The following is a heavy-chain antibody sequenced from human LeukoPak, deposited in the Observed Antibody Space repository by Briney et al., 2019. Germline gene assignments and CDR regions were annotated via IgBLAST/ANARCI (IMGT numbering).Heavy chain of an antibody. Sequence: PSETLSLTCTVSGGSISSYYWSWIRQPAGKGLEWIGRIYTSGTTHYNPSLKSRVTMSVDTSKNQFSLKLSSVTAADTAVYYCARLSTVTKSFDYWGQGTLVTVSS. CDR1: GGSISSYY. CDR2: IYTSGTT. CDR3: ARLSTVTKSFDY. J-gene: IGHJ4*02. D-gene: IGHD4-17*01. V-gene: IGHV4-4*07.